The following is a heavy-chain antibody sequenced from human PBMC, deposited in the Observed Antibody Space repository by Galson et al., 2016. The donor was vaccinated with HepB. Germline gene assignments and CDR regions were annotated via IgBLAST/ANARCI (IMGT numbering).Heavy chain of an antibody. CDR2: FNPEDGER. D-gene: IGHD1-14*01. CDR1: GYTLPELA. J-gene: IGHJ6*04. CDR3: ATDLSQITRAGKYYYGLEV. V-gene: IGHV1-24*01. Sequence: SVKVSCKVSGYTLPELAIHWVRQAPGKGLEWMGGFNPEDGERISAQRFQGRLTMTEDSSTDTAFMDLSGLGSDDTAVYFCATDLSQITRAGKYYYGLEVWGKGTAVTVSP.